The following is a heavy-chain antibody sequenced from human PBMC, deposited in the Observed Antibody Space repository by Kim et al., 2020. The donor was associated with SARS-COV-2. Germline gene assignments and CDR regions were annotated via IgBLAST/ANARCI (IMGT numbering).Heavy chain of an antibody. CDR2: IYSGGST. CDR3: ITMVRGVESY. D-gene: IGHD3-10*01. J-gene: IGHJ4*02. CDR1: GFTVSSNY. Sequence: GGSLRLSCAASGFTVSSNYMSWVRQAPGKGLEWVSVIYSGGSTYYADSVKGRFTISRDNSKNTLYLQMNSLRAEDTAVYYCITMVRGVESYWGQGTLVTVSS. V-gene: IGHV3-53*01.